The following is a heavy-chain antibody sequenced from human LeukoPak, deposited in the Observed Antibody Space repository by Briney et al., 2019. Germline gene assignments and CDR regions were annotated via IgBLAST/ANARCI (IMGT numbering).Heavy chain of an antibody. J-gene: IGHJ4*02. V-gene: IGHV4-31*03. CDR2: IYYSWIN. CDR3: ASGRGTTYYYDSSGYYS. Sequence: SETLSLTCTVSGGSISRGGYYWSWIRQHPGKGLECVGYIYYSWINYYNPSLKSRVNISVDTYKNQLSLKLSYVNAADTAVYYCASGRGTTYYYDSSGYYSWGQGTLVTVSS. D-gene: IGHD3-22*01. CDR1: GGSISRGGYY.